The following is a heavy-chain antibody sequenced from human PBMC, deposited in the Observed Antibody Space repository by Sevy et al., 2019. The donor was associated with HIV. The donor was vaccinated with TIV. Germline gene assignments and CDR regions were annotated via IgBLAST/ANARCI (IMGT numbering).Heavy chain of an antibody. Sequence: ASVKVSCKASGYTFTGYYMHWVRQAPGQGLEWMGWINPNSGGTNYAQKFQGRVTMTRDTSISTAYMELSRLRSDDTAVYYCARVLSYYGSGSSVRNYMDVWGKGTTVTVSS. V-gene: IGHV1-2*02. D-gene: IGHD3-10*01. CDR2: INPNSGGT. J-gene: IGHJ6*03. CDR3: ARVLSYYGSGSSVRNYMDV. CDR1: GYTFTGYY.